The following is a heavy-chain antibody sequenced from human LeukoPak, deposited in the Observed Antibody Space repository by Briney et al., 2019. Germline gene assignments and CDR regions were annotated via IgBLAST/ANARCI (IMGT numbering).Heavy chain of an antibody. J-gene: IGHJ3*02. CDR2: IRYDGSNK. Sequence: GGSLRLSCAASGFTFSSYGMHWVRQAPGKGLEWVAFIRYDGSNKYYADSVKGRSTISRDNSKNTLYLQMNSLRAEDTAVYYCAKIFVGVVPAATGAFDIWGQGTLVTVSS. D-gene: IGHD2-2*01. CDR3: AKIFVGVVPAATGAFDI. CDR1: GFTFSSYG. V-gene: IGHV3-30*02.